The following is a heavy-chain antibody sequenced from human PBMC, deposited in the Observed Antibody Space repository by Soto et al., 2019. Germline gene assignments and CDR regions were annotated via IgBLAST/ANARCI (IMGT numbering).Heavy chain of an antibody. D-gene: IGHD1-26*01. CDR1: GFTFNIYW. Sequence: GSTKLSCASSGFTFNIYWMPVSLQKPGKGLVWVSRINSDGSSTSYADSVKGRFTISRDNAKNTLYLQMNSLRAEDTAVYYCAAVWWQSIFDYWGQGTLVTVSS. CDR3: AAVWWQSIFDY. CDR2: INSDGSST. V-gene: IGHV3-74*01. J-gene: IGHJ4*02.